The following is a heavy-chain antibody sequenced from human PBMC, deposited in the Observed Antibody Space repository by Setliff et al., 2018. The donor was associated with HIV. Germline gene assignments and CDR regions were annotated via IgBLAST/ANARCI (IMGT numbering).Heavy chain of an antibody. CDR1: GGSFSGYY. CDR2: INHSGST. D-gene: IGHD3-10*01. J-gene: IGHJ5*02. Sequence: LSLTCAVYGGSFSGYYWSWIRQPPGKGLEWIGEINHSGSTNYNPSLKSRVTISVDTSENQFSLKLYSVTAADTAVYYCARRGIWFGLNELSGRHWFDPWGQGTLVTVSS. V-gene: IGHV4-34*01. CDR3: ARRGIWFGLNELSGRHWFDP.